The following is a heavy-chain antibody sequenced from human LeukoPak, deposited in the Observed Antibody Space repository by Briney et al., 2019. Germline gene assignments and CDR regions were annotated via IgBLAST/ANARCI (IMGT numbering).Heavy chain of an antibody. CDR3: ARDPRYFDWRYGMDV. CDR2: IYSGGST. V-gene: IGHV3-66*01. J-gene: IGHJ6*02. D-gene: IGHD3-9*01. Sequence: PGGSLRLSCAASGFTVSSNYVSWVRQAPGKGLEWVSVIYSGGSTYYADSVKGRFTISRDNSKNTLYLQMNSLRAEDTAVYYCARDPRYFDWRYGMDVWGQGTTVTVSS. CDR1: GFTVSSNY.